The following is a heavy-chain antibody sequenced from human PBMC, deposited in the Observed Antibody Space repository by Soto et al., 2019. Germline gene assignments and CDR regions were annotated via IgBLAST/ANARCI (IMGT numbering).Heavy chain of an antibody. J-gene: IGHJ6*02. V-gene: IGHV1-2*04. Sequence: GASVKVSCKASGYTFTGYYMHWVRQAPGQGLEWMGWINPNSGGTNYAQKFQGWVTMTRDTSISTAYMELSRLRSDDTAVYYCARDDSSGYYYYYGMDVWGQGTTVTVSS. D-gene: IGHD3-22*01. CDR2: INPNSGGT. CDR3: ARDDSSGYYYYYGMDV. CDR1: GYTFTGYY.